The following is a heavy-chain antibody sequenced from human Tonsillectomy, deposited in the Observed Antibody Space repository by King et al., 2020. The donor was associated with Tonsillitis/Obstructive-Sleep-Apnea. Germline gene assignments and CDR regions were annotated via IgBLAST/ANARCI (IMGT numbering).Heavy chain of an antibody. Sequence: VQLVESGGGLVQPGGSLRLSCAASGFNFTNYAMTWVRQAPGKGLEWVSAISGSGGGTYYADSVKGRFTISRDNSKNTLWLQMTSLRAEETAVYYCAMASGAAMGMVAYWGQGTLVTVSS. CDR1: GFNFTNYA. V-gene: IGHV3-23*04. J-gene: IGHJ4*02. D-gene: IGHD5-18*01. CDR2: ISGSGGGT. CDR3: AMASGAAMGMVAY.